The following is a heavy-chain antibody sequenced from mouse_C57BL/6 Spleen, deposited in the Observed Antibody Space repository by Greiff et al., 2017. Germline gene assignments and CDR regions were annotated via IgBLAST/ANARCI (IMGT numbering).Heavy chain of an antibody. CDR1: GYTFTSYW. CDR2: IDPSDSYT. Sequence: QVQLQQSGAELVRPGTSVKLSCKASGYTFTSYWMHWVKQRPGQGLEWIGVIDPSDSYTNYNQKFKGKATLTVDTSSSTAYMQLSSLTSEDSAVYYCARDGSSLYYCDYWGQGTTLTVSS. D-gene: IGHD1-1*01. CDR3: ARDGSSLYYCDY. J-gene: IGHJ2*01. V-gene: IGHV1-59*01.